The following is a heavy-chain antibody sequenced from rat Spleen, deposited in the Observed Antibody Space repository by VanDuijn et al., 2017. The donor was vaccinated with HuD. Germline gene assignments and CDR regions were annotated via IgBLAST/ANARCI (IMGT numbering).Heavy chain of an antibody. Sequence: EVQLVESGGDLVQPGRSLKLSCAASGFTFSNYGMAWVRQAPTKGLEWVVTISYYGTTAHYRDYVKGRFTITRDIAKSTLYLQMDSLRSEDTATYYCTRGGNYDFDYWGQGVMVTVSS. D-gene: IGHD1-10*01. J-gene: IGHJ2*01. V-gene: IGHV5-29*01. CDR2: ISYYGTTA. CDR1: GFTFSNYG. CDR3: TRGGNYDFDY.